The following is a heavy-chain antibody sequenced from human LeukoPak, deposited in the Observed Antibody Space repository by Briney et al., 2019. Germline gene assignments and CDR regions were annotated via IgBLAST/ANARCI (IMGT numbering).Heavy chain of an antibody. CDR1: RYTFSSYA. J-gene: IGHJ4*02. CDR2: ISGSGGST. Sequence: GGSLALPCTASRYTFSSYAMSWVRKAPGKGLVWVSAISGSGGSTYYADSVKGRFTISRDNSKNTLYLQMNSLRAEDTAVYYCAKGVGRGNNGYDSDYFDYWGQGTLVTVSS. V-gene: IGHV3-23*01. D-gene: IGHD5-12*01. CDR3: AKGVGRGNNGYDSDYFDY.